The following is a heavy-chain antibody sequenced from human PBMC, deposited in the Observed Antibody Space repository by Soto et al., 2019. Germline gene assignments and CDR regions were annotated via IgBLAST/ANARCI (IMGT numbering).Heavy chain of an antibody. V-gene: IGHV3-33*01. CDR1: GFTFSSYG. J-gene: IGHJ2*01. D-gene: IGHD2-15*01. CDR2: IWYDGSNK. Sequence: AASGFTFSSYGMHWVRQAPGKGLEWVAGIWYDGSNKYSADSVKGRFNISRDNSKNTFFFQAEGGIRDTVAVSAFLLNRSSDL. CDR3: LLNRSSDL.